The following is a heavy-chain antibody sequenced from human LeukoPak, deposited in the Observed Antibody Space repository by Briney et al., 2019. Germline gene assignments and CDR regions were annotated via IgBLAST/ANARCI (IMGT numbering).Heavy chain of an antibody. CDR1: GFTFRNYG. D-gene: IGHD5-12*01. CDR3: ANPQSRGYDYLDH. CDR2: ISIDGSEK. Sequence: GGSLRLSCAASGFTFRNYGMHWVRQAPGKGLEWVAVISIDGSEKYYADSVEGRFTISRDNSKNTLYLQMNSLRGDDTAVYYCANPQSRGYDYLDHWGQGTLVTVSS. J-gene: IGHJ4*02. V-gene: IGHV3-30*18.